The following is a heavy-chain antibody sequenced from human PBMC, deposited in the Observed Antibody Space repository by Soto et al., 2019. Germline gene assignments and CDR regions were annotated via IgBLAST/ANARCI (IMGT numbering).Heavy chain of an antibody. J-gene: IGHJ4*02. V-gene: IGHV4-39*01. Sequence: QLQLQESGPGLVKPSETLSLTCTVSGGSISSSSYYWGWIRQPPGKGLEWIGSIYYSGSTYYNPPLKSRVPISVDTSKNQFSLKLSSVTAADTAVYYCARVGALWFGEGGDYWGQGTLVTVSS. CDR3: ARVGALWFGEGGDY. CDR1: GGSISSSSYY. D-gene: IGHD3-10*01. CDR2: IYYSGST.